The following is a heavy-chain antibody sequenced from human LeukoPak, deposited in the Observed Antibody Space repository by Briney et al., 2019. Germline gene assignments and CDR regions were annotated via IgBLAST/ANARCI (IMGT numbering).Heavy chain of an antibody. V-gene: IGHV5-51*01. CDR2: IYPGDSDT. D-gene: IGHD3-10*01. Sequence: GESLKISCKGSGYSFTSYWIGWVRQMPGKGLEWMGIIYPGDSDTRYSPSFQGQVTISADKSISTAYLRWSSLKASDTAMYYCARQKTYYYGSDAFDIWSQGTMVTVSS. CDR1: GYSFTSYW. J-gene: IGHJ3*02. CDR3: ARQKTYYYGSDAFDI.